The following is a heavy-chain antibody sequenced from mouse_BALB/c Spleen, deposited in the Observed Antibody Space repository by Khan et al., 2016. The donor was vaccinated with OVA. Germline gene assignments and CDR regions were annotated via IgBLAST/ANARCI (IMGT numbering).Heavy chain of an antibody. V-gene: IGHV1-77*01. CDR2: ISPGSGDT. J-gene: IGHJ3*01. D-gene: IGHD1-2*01. CDR1: GYTFTDYY. CDR3: GRRNLFGYAFAY. Sequence: QVRLQQSGAELARPGASVKLSCKASGYTFTDYYINWVKQRTGQGLEWIGEISPGSGDTDYNERFKGKATLTADKYSSTAYMQLSSLTSEASAVYFCGRRNLFGYAFAYWGQGTLVTVSA.